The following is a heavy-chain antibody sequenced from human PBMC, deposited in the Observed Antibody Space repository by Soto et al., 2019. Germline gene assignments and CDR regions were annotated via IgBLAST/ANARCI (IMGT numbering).Heavy chain of an antibody. Sequence: PXETLSLTCTVSGGSISSYYWSGMRQPPGKGLEWIGYIYYSGSTNYNPSLKSRVTISVDTSKNQFSLKLSSVTAADTAVYYCARARVGTAIFDYWGQGTLVTVYS. CDR1: GGSISSYY. D-gene: IGHD1-1*01. CDR2: IYYSGST. CDR3: ARARVGTAIFDY. J-gene: IGHJ4*02. V-gene: IGHV4-59*01.